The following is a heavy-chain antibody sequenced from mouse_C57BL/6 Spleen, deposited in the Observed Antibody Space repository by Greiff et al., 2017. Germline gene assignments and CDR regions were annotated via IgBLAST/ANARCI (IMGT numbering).Heavy chain of an antibody. J-gene: IGHJ3*01. CDR2: IDPNSGGT. Sequence: QVQLQQPGAELVKPGASVTLSCKASGYTFTSYWMHWVKQRPGRGLEWIGRIDPNSGGTKYNEKFKSKATLTGDKPSSTAYLQLSSLTSEDSAIYYCARGDSNYSWFAYWGQGTLVTVSA. CDR1: GYTFTSYW. D-gene: IGHD2-5*01. V-gene: IGHV1-72*01. CDR3: ARGDSNYSWFAY.